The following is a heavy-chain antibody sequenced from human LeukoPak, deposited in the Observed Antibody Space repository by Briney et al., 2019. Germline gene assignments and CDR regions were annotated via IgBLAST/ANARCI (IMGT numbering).Heavy chain of an antibody. V-gene: IGHV3-74*01. Sequence: GGSLRLSCAASGFTFSNSWLHWVRQAPGKGLVRVSRINERGSSTSYADSVKGRFTISRDNAKSTLYLQMNNLRADDTAVYYCAGGRLVATSKAVAIDYWGQGTLVTVSS. CDR3: AGGRLVATSKAVAIDY. J-gene: IGHJ4*02. CDR2: INERGSST. CDR1: GFTFSNSW. D-gene: IGHD5-12*01.